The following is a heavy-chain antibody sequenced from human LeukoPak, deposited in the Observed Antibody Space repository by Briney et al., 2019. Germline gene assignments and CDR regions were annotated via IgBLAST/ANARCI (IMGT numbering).Heavy chain of an antibody. D-gene: IGHD5-18*01. J-gene: IGHJ6*03. CDR1: GGTFSSYA. CDR3: ARVNVDTAHGYYYYYYYMDV. Sequence: SVKVSCKASGGTFSSYAISWVRQAPGQGLEWMGGIIPIFGTANYAQKFQGRVTITTDESTSTAYMELSSRRSEDTAVYYCARVNVDTAHGYYYYYYYMDVWGKGTTVTVSS. CDR2: IIPIFGTA. V-gene: IGHV1-69*05.